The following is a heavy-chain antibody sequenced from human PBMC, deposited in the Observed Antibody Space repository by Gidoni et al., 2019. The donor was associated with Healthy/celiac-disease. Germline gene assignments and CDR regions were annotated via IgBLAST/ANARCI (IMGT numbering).Heavy chain of an antibody. J-gene: IGHJ6*02. CDR2: IWYDGSNK. CDR1: GFTFSSYG. Sequence: QVQLVESGGGVVQPGRSLRLSCAASGFTFSSYGMHWVRQAPGKGLEWVAVIWYDGSNKYYADAVKGRFTISRDKSKNTLYLQMNSLRAEDTAVYYCARAEDYYGMDVWGQGTTVTVSS. CDR3: ARAEDYYGMDV. V-gene: IGHV3-33*01.